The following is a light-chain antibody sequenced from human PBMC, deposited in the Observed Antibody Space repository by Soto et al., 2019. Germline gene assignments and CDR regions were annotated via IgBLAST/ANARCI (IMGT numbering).Light chain of an antibody. CDR2: EVS. Sequence: QSALTQPASVSGSPRQSIAISCTGTSSDIGIYNYVSWYQHHPGKAPKLIIPEVSNRPSGISDHFSVSKSGNTASLTISGLQADDEADYYCSSHTTCSTRIFGTGTKLTVL. CDR1: SSDIGIYNY. J-gene: IGLJ1*01. V-gene: IGLV2-14*01. CDR3: SSHTTCSTRI.